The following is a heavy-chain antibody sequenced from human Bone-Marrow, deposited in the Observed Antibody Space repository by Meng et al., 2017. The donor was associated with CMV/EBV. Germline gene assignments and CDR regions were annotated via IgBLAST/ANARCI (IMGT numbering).Heavy chain of an antibody. V-gene: IGHV1-2*02. CDR3: ARVPRGSSGYPDY. J-gene: IGHJ4*02. Sequence: KTSGYTCTGEYEDGGSKDPGQGLEWMEWIKHKSGGTKYEQKGQGKVTMNRDTSISTAYMELSRLRSDETAVYYCARVPRGSSGYPDYWGQGTLVTVSS. CDR2: IKHKSGGT. CDR1: GYTCTGEY. D-gene: IGHD3-22*01.